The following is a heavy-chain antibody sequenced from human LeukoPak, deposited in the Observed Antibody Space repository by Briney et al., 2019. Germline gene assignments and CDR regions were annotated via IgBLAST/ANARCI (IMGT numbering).Heavy chain of an antibody. J-gene: IGHJ4*02. CDR2: ISYDGSNK. CDR3: AKATRAKKILYYFDY. V-gene: IGHV3-30-3*01. CDR1: GFTFSSYA. Sequence: GGSLRLSCAASGFTFSSYAMHWVRQAPGKGLEWVAVISYDGSNKYYADSVKGRFTISRDNSKNTLYLQMNSLRAEDTAVYYCAKATRAKKILYYFDYWGQGTLVTVSS. D-gene: IGHD1-26*01.